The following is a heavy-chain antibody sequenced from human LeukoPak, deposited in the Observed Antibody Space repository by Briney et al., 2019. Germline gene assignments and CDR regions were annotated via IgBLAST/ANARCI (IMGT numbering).Heavy chain of an antibody. Sequence: VASVKVSCKASGYTFTTYGISWVRQAPGQGLEWMGRIIPILGIANYAQKFQGRVTITADKSTSTAYMELSSLRSEDTAVYYCARVHSSSIFPFDYWGQGTLVTVSS. J-gene: IGHJ4*02. CDR1: GYTFTTYG. CDR3: ARVHSSSIFPFDY. D-gene: IGHD6-6*01. CDR2: IIPILGIA. V-gene: IGHV1-69*04.